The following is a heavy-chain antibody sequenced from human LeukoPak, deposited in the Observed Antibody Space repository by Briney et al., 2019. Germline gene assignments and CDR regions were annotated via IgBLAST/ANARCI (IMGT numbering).Heavy chain of an antibody. V-gene: IGHV3-21*01. J-gene: IGHJ4*02. CDR1: GFTCSSYS. Sequence: GGSLRLSCAASGFTCSSYSMNWVRQAPGKGLEWVSSISSSSSYIYYADSVKGRFTISRDNAKNSLYLQMNSLRAEDTAVYYCARDISASSGYPDYWGQGTLVTVSS. CDR2: ISSSSSYI. CDR3: ARDISASSGYPDY. D-gene: IGHD3-22*01.